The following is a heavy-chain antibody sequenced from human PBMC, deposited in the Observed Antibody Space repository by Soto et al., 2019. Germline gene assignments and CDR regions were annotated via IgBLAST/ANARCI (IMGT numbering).Heavy chain of an antibody. CDR1: GGSFSGYY. D-gene: IGHD2-15*01. CDR2: INHSGST. CDR3: ARTRIGGRDY. V-gene: IGHV4-34*01. Sequence: ETLSLTCAVYGGSFSGYYWSWIRQPPGKGLEWIGEINHSGSTNYNPSLKSRVTISVDTSKNQFSLKLSSVTAADTAVYYCARTRIGGRDYWGQGTLVTVSS. J-gene: IGHJ4*02.